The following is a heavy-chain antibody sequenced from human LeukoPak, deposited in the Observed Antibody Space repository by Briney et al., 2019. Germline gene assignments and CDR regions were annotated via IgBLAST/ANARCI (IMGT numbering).Heavy chain of an antibody. CDR3: ARSSRAMILGY. CDR2: IYYSGST. V-gene: IGHV4-59*01. Sequence: PSETLSLTCTVSGGSISSYYWSWIRQPPGKGLEWIGYIYYSGSTNYNPSLKSRVTISVDTSKNQFSLKLSSVTAADTAVYYCARSSRAMILGYWGQGTLATVSS. J-gene: IGHJ4*02. D-gene: IGHD3/OR15-3a*01. CDR1: GGSISSYY.